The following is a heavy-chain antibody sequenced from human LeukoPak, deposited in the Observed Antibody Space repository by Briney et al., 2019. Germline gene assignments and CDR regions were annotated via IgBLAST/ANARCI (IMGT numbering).Heavy chain of an antibody. CDR3: ARFLEYSSGWYRYYFDY. CDR2: IYYSGST. J-gene: IGHJ4*02. CDR1: GFTFSSYG. D-gene: IGHD6-19*01. Sequence: PGGSLRLSCAASGFTFSSYGMSWIRQPPGKGLEWIGYIYYSGSTNYNPSLKSRVTISIDTSKNQFSLKLSSVTAADTAVYYCARFLEYSSGWYRYYFDYWGQGTLVTVSS. V-gene: IGHV4-59*01.